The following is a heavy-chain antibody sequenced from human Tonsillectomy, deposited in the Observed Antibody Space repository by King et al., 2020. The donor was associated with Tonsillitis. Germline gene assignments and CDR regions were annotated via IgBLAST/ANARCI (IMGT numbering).Heavy chain of an antibody. CDR2: IYPGDSDT. CDR3: ARGEVGYYYDSSGEYYFDY. D-gene: IGHD3-22*01. V-gene: IGHV5-51*01. J-gene: IGHJ4*02. Sequence: QLVQSGAEVKKPGESLKISCKGSGYSFTSYLIGWVRQMPGKGLEWMGIIYPGDSDTRYSPSFQGQVPTSADKSISTAYLHGSSLKASDNAMYYCARGEVGYYYDSSGEYYFDYWGQGTLVTVSS. CDR1: GYSFTSYL.